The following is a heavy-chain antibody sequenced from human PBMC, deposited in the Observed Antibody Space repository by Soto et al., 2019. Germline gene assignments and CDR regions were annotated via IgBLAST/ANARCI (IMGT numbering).Heavy chain of an antibody. CDR1: GFTFSSYG. D-gene: IGHD2-15*01. J-gene: IGHJ6*02. CDR2: ISYDGSNK. CDR3: ATGYCSGGSCYSPAIHYYYYGMDV. V-gene: IGHV3-30*03. Sequence: LRLSCAASGFTFSSYGMHWVRQAPGKGLEWVAVISYDGSNKYYADSVKGRFTISRDNSKNTLYLQMNSLRAEDTAVYYCATGYCSGGSCYSPAIHYYYYGMDVWGQGTTVTVSS.